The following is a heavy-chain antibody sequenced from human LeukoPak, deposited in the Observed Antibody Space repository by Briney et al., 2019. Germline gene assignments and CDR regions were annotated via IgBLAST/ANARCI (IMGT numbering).Heavy chain of an antibody. Sequence: SETLSLTCTVSGGSISSGGYYWSWIRQHPGKGLEWIGYIYYSGSTYYNPSLKSRVTISVDTSKNQFSLKLSSVTAADTAVYYCARGVPAAICDYWGQGNLVTVSS. CDR3: ARGVPAAICDY. J-gene: IGHJ4*02. D-gene: IGHD2-2*02. CDR2: IYYSGST. CDR1: GGSISSGGYY. V-gene: IGHV4-31*03.